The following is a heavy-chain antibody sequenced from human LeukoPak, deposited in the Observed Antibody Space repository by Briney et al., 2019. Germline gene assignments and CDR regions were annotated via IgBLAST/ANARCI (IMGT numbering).Heavy chain of an antibody. V-gene: IGHV4-61*02. D-gene: IGHD3-22*01. Sequence: SQTLSLTCTVSGGSFSSGSYYWTWIRQPAGKGLEWIGRIYTSGSTNYNPSLKSRVTISVDTSKNQFSLKLSSVTAADTAVYYCASGEYYYDSSGYYGGLDYWGQGTLVTVSS. CDR2: IYTSGST. CDR1: GGSFSSGSYY. J-gene: IGHJ4*02. CDR3: ASGEYYYDSSGYYGGLDY.